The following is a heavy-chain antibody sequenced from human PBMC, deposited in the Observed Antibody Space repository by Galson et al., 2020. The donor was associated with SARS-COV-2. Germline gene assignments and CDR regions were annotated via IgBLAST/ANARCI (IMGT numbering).Heavy chain of an antibody. CDR3: ARGEHDYGDYGYYYYYMDV. D-gene: IGHD4-17*01. CDR2: IGTAGDT. V-gene: IGHV3-13*01. CDR1: GFTFSSYD. Sequence: GGSLRLSCAASGFTFSSYDMHWVRQATGKGLEWVSAIGTAGDTYYPGSVKGRFTISRENAKNSLYLQMNSLRAGDTAVYYCARGEHDYGDYGYYYYYMDVWGKGTTVTVSS. J-gene: IGHJ6*03.